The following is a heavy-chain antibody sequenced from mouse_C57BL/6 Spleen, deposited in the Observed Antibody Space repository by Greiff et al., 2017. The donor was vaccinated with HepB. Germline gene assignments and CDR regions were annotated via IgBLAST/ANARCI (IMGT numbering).Heavy chain of an antibody. CDR3: ARLPGSSLYYAMDY. J-gene: IGHJ4*01. CDR2: ISSGGSYT. CDR1: GFTFSSYG. D-gene: IGHD1-1*01. Sequence: VQLQQSGGDLVKPGGSLKLSCAASGFTFSSYGMSWVRQTPDKRLEWVATISSGGSYTYYPDSVKGRFTISRDNAKNTLYLQMSSLKSEDTAMYDCARLPGSSLYYAMDYWGQGTSVTVSS. V-gene: IGHV5-6*01.